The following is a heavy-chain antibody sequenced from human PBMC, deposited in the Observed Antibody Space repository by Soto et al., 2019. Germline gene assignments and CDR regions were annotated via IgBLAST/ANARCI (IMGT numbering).Heavy chain of an antibody. CDR2: INPNSGGT. D-gene: IGHD4-4*01. J-gene: IGHJ6*02. CDR1: GYTFTGYY. Sequence: ASVKVSCKASGYTFTGYYMHWVRQAPGQGLEWMGWINPNSGGTNYAQKFQGRVTMTRDTSISTAYMELSRLRSDDTAVYYCARGPTPLVPNYYYYYGMDVWGQGTTVTV. CDR3: ARGPTPLVPNYYYYYGMDV. V-gene: IGHV1-2*02.